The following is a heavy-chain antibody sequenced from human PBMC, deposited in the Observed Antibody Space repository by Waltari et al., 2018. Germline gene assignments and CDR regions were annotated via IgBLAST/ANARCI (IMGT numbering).Heavy chain of an antibody. CDR2: ISDDETSI. CDR1: GFRFSHYW. V-gene: IGHV3-74*01. CDR3: ARLAPRTYRSPVPGRHYYYGMDV. J-gene: IGHJ6*02. D-gene: IGHD3-10*01. Sequence: EEQLLESGGGLVQPGDSLRLSCAGSGFRFSHYWMNLVRQAPGKGLVWVARISDDETSISYADSVKGRFTISRDNAKNTVYLQMKRLRVEDTAVYYCARLAPRTYRSPVPGRHYYYGMDVWGQGTTVTVSS.